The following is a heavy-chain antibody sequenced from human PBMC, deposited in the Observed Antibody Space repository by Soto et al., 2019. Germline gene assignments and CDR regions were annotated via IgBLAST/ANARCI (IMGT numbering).Heavy chain of an antibody. Sequence: ASVKVSCKASGGTFSSYTISWVRQAPGQGLEWMGRIIPILGIANYAQKFQGRVTITADKSTSTAYMELSSLRSEDTAVYYCARDESIAAAGDAFDIWGQGTMVTVSS. CDR2: IIPILGIA. CDR1: GGTFSSYT. J-gene: IGHJ3*02. CDR3: ARDESIAAAGDAFDI. D-gene: IGHD6-13*01. V-gene: IGHV1-69*04.